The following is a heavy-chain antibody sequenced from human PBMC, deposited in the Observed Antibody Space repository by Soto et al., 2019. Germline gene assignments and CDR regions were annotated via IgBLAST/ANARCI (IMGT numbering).Heavy chain of an antibody. CDR2: ISGSGGST. Sequence: PGGSLRLSCAASGFTFSSYAMSWVRQAPGKGLEWVSAISGSGGSTYYADSVKGRFTISRDNSKNTLYLQMNSLRAEDTAVYYCAKDFRVRMIVVVIPPEFDYWGQGTLVTVSS. V-gene: IGHV3-23*01. J-gene: IGHJ4*02. D-gene: IGHD3-22*01. CDR3: AKDFRVRMIVVVIPPEFDY. CDR1: GFTFSSYA.